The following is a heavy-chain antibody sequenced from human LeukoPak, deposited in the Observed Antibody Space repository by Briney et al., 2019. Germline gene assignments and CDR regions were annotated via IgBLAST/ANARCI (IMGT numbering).Heavy chain of an antibody. CDR3: AKGNRKAVAGSQPANYYYGMDV. CDR1: GFTFSSYA. J-gene: IGHJ6*02. CDR2: ISGSGGST. D-gene: IGHD6-19*01. V-gene: IGHV3-23*01. Sequence: GRSLRLSCAASGFTFSSYAMSWVRQAPGKGLEWVSAISGSGGSTYYADSVKGRFTISRDSSKNTLYLQMNSLRAEDTAVYYCAKGNRKAVAGSQPANYYYGMDVWGQGTTVTVSS.